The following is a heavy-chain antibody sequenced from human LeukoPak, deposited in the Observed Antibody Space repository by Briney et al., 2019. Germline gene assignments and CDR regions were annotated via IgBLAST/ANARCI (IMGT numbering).Heavy chain of an antibody. D-gene: IGHD3-22*01. CDR2: IYYSGST. V-gene: IGHV4-31*03. J-gene: IGHJ3*02. CDR1: GGSISSGGYY. Sequence: SETLSLTCTVSGGSISSGGYYWSWIRQHPGKGLEWIGYIYYSGSTYYNPSLKSRATISVDTSKNQFSLKLSSVTAADTAVYYCARADYYDSSGRSQAFDIWGQGTMVTVSS. CDR3: ARADYYDSSGRSQAFDI.